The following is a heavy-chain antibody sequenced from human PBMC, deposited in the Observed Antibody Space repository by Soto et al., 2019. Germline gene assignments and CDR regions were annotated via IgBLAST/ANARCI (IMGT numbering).Heavy chain of an antibody. Sequence: ASVKVSCKASGYTFTSYGISWVRQAPGQGLEWMGRISPFIGNTNYAQKLQGRVTITADKSTSTAYMELSSLRSEDTAVYYCARATRDAFDIWGQGTMVTVSS. CDR2: ISPFIGNT. CDR3: ARATRDAFDI. J-gene: IGHJ3*02. V-gene: IGHV1-18*01. CDR1: GYTFTSYG.